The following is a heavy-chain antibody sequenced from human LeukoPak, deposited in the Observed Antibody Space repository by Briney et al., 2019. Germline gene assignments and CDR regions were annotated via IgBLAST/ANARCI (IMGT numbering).Heavy chain of an antibody. CDR1: GYTFTGYY. D-gene: IGHD2-21*02. CDR3: ARDRGQHIVVVTAIGDFGY. Sequence: ASVKVSCKASGYTFTGYYIHWVRQAPGQGLEWMGWISAYNGNTNYAQKLQGRVTMTTDTSTSTAYMELRSLRSDDTAVYYCARDRGQHIVVVTAIGDFGYWGQGTLVTVSS. CDR2: ISAYNGNT. J-gene: IGHJ4*02. V-gene: IGHV1-18*04.